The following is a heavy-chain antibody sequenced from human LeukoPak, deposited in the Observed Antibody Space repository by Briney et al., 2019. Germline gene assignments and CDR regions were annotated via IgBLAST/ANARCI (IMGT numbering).Heavy chain of an antibody. CDR1: GGSFSGYY. V-gene: IGHV4-59*01. Sequence: PSETLSLTCAVYGGSFSGYYWSWIRQPPGKGLEWIGYIHYSGATDYNPSLKSRVTISIDTSKNQVSLKLTSVTAADTAVYYCTRKGEHYYDSGKLWPAWFDLWGQGTLVTVS. CDR2: IHYSGAT. CDR3: TRKGEHYYDSGKLWPAWFDL. J-gene: IGHJ5*02. D-gene: IGHD3-10*01.